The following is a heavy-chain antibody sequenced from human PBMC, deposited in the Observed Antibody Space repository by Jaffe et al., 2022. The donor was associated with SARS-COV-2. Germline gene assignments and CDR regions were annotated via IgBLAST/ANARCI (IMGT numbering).Heavy chain of an antibody. CDR2: IYYSGST. Sequence: QVQLQESGPGLVKPSQTLSLTCTVSGGSISSGGYYWSWIRQHPGKGLEWIGYIYYSGSTYYNPSLKSRVTISVDTSKNQFSLKLSSVTAADTAVYYCARDGAYCGGDCYPHSDAFDIWGQGTMVTVSS. J-gene: IGHJ3*02. V-gene: IGHV4-31*03. CDR1: GGSISSGGYY. CDR3: ARDGAYCGGDCYPHSDAFDI. D-gene: IGHD2-21*02.